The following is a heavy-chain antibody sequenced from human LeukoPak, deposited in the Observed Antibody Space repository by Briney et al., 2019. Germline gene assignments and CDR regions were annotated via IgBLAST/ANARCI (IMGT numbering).Heavy chain of an antibody. J-gene: IGHJ3*02. CDR1: GGSISSYY. V-gene: IGHV4-39*01. CDR3: ARRGGSGAFDI. D-gene: IGHD1-1*01. Sequence: PSETLSLTCTVSGGSISSYYWSWIRQPPGKGLEWIGSIYYSGSTYYNPSLKSRVTISVDTSKNQFSLKLSSVTAADTAVYYCARRGGSGAFDIWGQGTMVTVSS. CDR2: IYYSGST.